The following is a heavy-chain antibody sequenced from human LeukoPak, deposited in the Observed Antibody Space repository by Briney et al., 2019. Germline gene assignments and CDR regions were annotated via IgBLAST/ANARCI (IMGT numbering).Heavy chain of an antibody. V-gene: IGHV4-38-2*02. D-gene: IGHD3-10*01. CDR3: ARISRVGELLFDY. Sequence: SETLSLTCSVSGYSISSGYYWGWIRQSPGKGLEWIASIHHTGSTYYNPSLKSRVTISIYTSQNQISLRLSSVTAADTAVYHCARISRVGELLFDYWGQGTLVTVSS. CDR2: IHHTGST. J-gene: IGHJ4*02. CDR1: GYSISSGYY.